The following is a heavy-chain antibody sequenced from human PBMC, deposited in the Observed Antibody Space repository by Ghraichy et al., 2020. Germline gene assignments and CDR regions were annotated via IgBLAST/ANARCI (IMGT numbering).Heavy chain of an antibody. V-gene: IGHV4-59*01. CDR3: ARDRGANDFWSGYYTWYFDL. D-gene: IGHD3-3*01. Sequence: LSLTCTVSGGSISSYYWSWIRQPPGKGLEWIGYIYYSGSTNYNPSLKSRVTISVDTSKNQFSLKVSSVTAADTAVYYCARDRGANDFWSGYYTWYFDLWGRGTPVIVSS. CDR2: IYYSGST. J-gene: IGHJ2*01. CDR1: GGSISSYY.